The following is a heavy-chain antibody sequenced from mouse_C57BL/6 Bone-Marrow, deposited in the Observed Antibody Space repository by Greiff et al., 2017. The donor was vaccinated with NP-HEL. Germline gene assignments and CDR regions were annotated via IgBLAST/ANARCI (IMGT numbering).Heavy chain of an antibody. J-gene: IGHJ4*01. V-gene: IGHV5-4*03. D-gene: IGHD2-5*01. CDR3: ASYYSNYNAMDY. CDR1: GFTFSSYA. Sequence: EVKLVESGGGLVKPGGSLKLSCAASGFTFSSYAMSWVRQTPEKRLEWVATISDGGSYTYYPDNVKGRFTISRDNAKNNLYLQMSHLKSEDTAMYYCASYYSNYNAMDYWGQGTSVTVSS. CDR2: ISDGGSYT.